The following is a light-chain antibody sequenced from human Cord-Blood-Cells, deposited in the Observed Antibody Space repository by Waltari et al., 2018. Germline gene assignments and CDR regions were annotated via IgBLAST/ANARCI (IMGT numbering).Light chain of an antibody. Sequence: AIRITQSPSSLSASTGDRVTITCRASQGISSYLAWYQQKPGKAPKLLIYAASTLQSGVPSRLSGSGSGTDFTLTINCLQSEDFATYYCQQYYSYPWTFGQGTKVEIK. CDR1: QGISSY. CDR3: QQYYSYPWT. CDR2: AAS. V-gene: IGKV1-8*01. J-gene: IGKJ1*01.